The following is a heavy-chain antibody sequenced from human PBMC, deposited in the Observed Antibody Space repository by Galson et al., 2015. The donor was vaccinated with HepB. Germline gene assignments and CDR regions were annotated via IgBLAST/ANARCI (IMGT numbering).Heavy chain of an antibody. J-gene: IGHJ4*02. V-gene: IGHV3-48*01. D-gene: IGHD5-12*01. CDR2: ISSDSRTI. CDR1: GFRLTDYA. Sequence: SLRLSCAASGFRLTDYAMNWVRRAPGKGLEWAAYISSDSRTIHYADSVKGRFTISRDNAKNSVCLQMTNQRGEDTAVYYCVRDRGSGFGGNDVPSFDYWGRGSLVTVS. CDR3: VRDRGSGFGGNDVPSFDY.